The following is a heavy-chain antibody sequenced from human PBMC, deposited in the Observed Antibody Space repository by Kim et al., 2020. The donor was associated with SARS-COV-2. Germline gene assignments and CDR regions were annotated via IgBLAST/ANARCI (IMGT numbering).Heavy chain of an antibody. CDR1: GGSISSSNW. CDR2: IYHSGST. Sequence: SETLSLTCAVSGGSISSSNWWSWVRQPPGKGLEWIGEIYHSGSTNYNPFLKSRVTISVDKSKNQFSLKLSSVTAADTAVYYCARDVEYYYGSGVGVYFQPWGQGTLVTVSS. J-gene: IGHJ1*01. D-gene: IGHD3-10*01. CDR3: ARDVEYYYGSGVGVYFQP. V-gene: IGHV4-4*02.